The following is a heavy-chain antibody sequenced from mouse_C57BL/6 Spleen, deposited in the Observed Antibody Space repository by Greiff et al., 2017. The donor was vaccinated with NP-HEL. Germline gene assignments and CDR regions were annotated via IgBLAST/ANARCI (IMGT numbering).Heavy chain of an antibody. V-gene: IGHV1-26*01. J-gene: IGHJ4*01. CDR3: ARVTTVVATHYYAMDY. D-gene: IGHD1-1*01. Sequence: VQLQQSGPELVKPGASVKISCKASGYTFTDYYMNWVKQSHGKSLEWIGDINPNNGGTSYNQKFKGKATLTVDKSSSTAYMELRSLTSEDSAVYYCARVTTVVATHYYAMDYWGQGTSVTVSS. CDR1: GYTFTDYY. CDR2: INPNNGGT.